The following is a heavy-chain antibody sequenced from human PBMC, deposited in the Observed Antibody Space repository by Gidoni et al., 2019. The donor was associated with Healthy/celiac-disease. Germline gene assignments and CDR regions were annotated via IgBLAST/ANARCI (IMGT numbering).Heavy chain of an antibody. J-gene: IGHJ6*02. D-gene: IGHD2-2*01. Sequence: QVQLVESGGGVVQPGRSLRLSCAASGSTFSSYAMHWVRQAPGKGLEWVAVISYDGSNKYYADSVKGRFTISRDNSKNTLYLQMNSLRAEDTAVYYCARLYCSSTSCYDRGYYGMDVWGQGTTVTVSS. CDR3: ARLYCSSTSCYDRGYYGMDV. V-gene: IGHV3-30*01. CDR2: ISYDGSNK. CDR1: GSTFSSYA.